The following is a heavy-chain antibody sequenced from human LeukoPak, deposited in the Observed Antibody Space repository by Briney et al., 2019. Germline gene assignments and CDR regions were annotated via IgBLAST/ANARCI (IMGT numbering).Heavy chain of an antibody. CDR3: ASGPAAMPNYYYYMDV. J-gene: IGHJ6*03. V-gene: IGHV3-23*01. Sequence: GGSLRLSCAASGFTFSSYAMSWVRQAPGKGLEWVSAISGSGGSTYYADSVKGRFTISRDNSKNTLYLQMNSLRAEDTAVYYCASGPAAMPNYYYYMDVWGKGTTVTVSS. D-gene: IGHD2-2*01. CDR1: GFTFSSYA. CDR2: ISGSGGST.